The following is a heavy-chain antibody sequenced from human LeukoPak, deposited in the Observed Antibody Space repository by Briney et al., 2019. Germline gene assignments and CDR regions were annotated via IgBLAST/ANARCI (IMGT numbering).Heavy chain of an antibody. CDR3: ARLSGTSGTTSRVLHY. CDR1: GFTFTTYA. CDR2: ISGGGDAT. J-gene: IGHJ4*02. V-gene: IGHV3-23*01. D-gene: IGHD1-1*01. Sequence: PGGSLRLSCAASGFTFTTYAMIWVRRASGKGLEWVSAISGGGDATYYTDFVKGRFTISRDNSENTVYLQVNSLRAEDTAVYYCARLSGTSGTTSRVLHYWGQGALVTVSS.